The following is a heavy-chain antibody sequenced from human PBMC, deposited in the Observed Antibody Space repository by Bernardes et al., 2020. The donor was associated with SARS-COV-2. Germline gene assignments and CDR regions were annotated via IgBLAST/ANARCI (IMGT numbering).Heavy chain of an antibody. CDR1: GGSISSSSYY. Sequence: SETLSLTCTVSGGSISSSSYYWGWIRQPPGKGLEWIGSIYYSGSTYYNPSLQSRVTISVDTSKNQFSLKLSSVTAADTAVYYCARQHYWFGELLLSYFDYWGQGTLVTVSS. J-gene: IGHJ4*02. CDR2: IYYSGST. D-gene: IGHD3-10*01. CDR3: ARQHYWFGELLLSYFDY. V-gene: IGHV4-39*01.